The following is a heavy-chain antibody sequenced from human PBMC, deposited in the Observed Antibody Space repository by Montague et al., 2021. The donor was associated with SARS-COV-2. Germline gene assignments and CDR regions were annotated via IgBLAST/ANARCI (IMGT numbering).Heavy chain of an antibody. Sequence: SLRLSCAASGFIFSTYEMNWVRQAPGKGLEWISYISGGSDIIHYADSVKGRFTISRDNAKNSLYLQMNSLRVEDTAVYYCTSIHYGSGSWWFDSWGQGTLVTVSS. CDR1: GFIFSTYE. CDR2: ISGGSDII. D-gene: IGHD3-10*01. CDR3: TSIHYGSGSWWFDS. V-gene: IGHV3-48*03. J-gene: IGHJ5*01.